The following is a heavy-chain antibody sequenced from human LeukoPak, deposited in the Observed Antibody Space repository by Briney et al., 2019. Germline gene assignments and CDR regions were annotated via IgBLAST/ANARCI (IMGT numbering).Heavy chain of an antibody. CDR3: ARPFSGSYYSGGFDT. J-gene: IGHJ3*02. CDR2: IYPDDSDT. D-gene: IGHD1-26*01. Sequence: GESLKISCKASGYSFTSYWIAWVRQMPGKGLESMGIIYPDDSDTKYSPSFQGQVTISADKSISTAYLQWSSLKASDTAMYYCARPFSGSYYSGGFDTWGQGTMVTVSS. CDR1: GYSFTSYW. V-gene: IGHV5-51*01.